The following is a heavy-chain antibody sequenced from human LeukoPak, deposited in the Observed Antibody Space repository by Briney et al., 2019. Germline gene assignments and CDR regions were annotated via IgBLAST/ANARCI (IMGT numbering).Heavy chain of an antibody. D-gene: IGHD3-9*01. CDR1: GFTVSTNY. J-gene: IGHJ3*01. V-gene: IGHV3-53*01. CDR2: IYSGGSI. Sequence: GGSLRLSCAASGFTVSTNYMNWVRQAPGKGLEWVSVIYSGGSIYYADSVKGRFTISRDNSKNTLFLQMNSLRAEDTAVYYCARDRRFSSARPPLFDSWGQGTMVTVSS. CDR3: ARDRRFSSARPPLFDS.